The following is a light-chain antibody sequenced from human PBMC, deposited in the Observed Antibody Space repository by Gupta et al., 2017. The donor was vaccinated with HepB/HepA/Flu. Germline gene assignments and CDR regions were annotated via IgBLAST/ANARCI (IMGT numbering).Light chain of an antibody. J-gene: IGKJ2*01. Sequence: DIQMTQSPSSLSASVGDRVTITCRASQSISSSLNWYQQKPGKAPNLLIYAASSLQSGVPSRFSGSGSGTDFTLTISRLQPEDFVTYYCQQSDSTPYTFGQGTKMEIK. CDR2: AAS. CDR1: QSISSS. CDR3: QQSDSTPYT. V-gene: IGKV1-39*01.